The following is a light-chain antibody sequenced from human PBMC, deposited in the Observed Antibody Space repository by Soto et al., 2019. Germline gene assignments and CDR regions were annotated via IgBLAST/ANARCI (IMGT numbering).Light chain of an antibody. CDR1: SSNIGAGYD. CDR3: QSHDNNLSGYV. J-gene: IGLJ1*01. V-gene: IGLV1-40*01. CDR2: GNS. Sequence: QSVLTQPPSVSGAPGQRVTISCTGSSSNIGAGYDVHWYQQLPGTAPKLVIYGNSNRPSGVPDRFSGSKSGTSASLAITGLQAEDEADYYCQSHDNNLSGYVFGTGTKLTVL.